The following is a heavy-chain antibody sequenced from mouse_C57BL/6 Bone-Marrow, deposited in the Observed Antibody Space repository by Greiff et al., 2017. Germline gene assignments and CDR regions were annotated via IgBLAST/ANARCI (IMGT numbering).Heavy chain of an antibody. CDR1: GYTFTDYN. V-gene: IGHV1-22*01. CDR3: SRRRAGTRYFDY. Sequence: VQLQQSGPELVKPGASVKMSCKASGYTFTDYNMHWVQQSHGKSLEWIGYINPNNGGTSYNQKFKGKATLTVNKSSSTAYLELRSLTSEDSAVYYCSRRRAGTRYFDYWGQGTTLTVSS. CDR2: INPNNGGT. J-gene: IGHJ2*01.